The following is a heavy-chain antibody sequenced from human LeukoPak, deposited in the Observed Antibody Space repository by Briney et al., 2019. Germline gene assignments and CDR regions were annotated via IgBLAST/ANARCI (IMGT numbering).Heavy chain of an antibody. CDR3: ARDPRHYDFWSGYLGGPHFDY. CDR2: ISSSSSYI. D-gene: IGHD3-3*01. V-gene: IGHV3-21*01. CDR1: GFTFSSHS. J-gene: IGHJ4*02. Sequence: GGSLRLSCAASGFTFSSHSMNWVRQAPGKGLEWVSSISSSSSYIYYADSVKGRFTISRDNAKNSLYLQMNSLRAEDTAVYYCARDPRHYDFWSGYLGGPHFDYWGQGTLVTVSS.